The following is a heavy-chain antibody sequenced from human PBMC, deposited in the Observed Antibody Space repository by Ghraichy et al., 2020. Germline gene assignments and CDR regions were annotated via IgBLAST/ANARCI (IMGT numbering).Heavy chain of an antibody. CDR2: INHSGST. J-gene: IGHJ4*02. D-gene: IGHD5-24*01. CDR1: GGSFSGYY. V-gene: IGHV4-34*01. CDR3: ARTGRPGWLQFGKSFDY. Sequence: SETLSITCAVYGGSFSGYYWSWIRQPPGKGLEWIGEINHSGSTNYNPSLKSRVTISVDTSKNQFSLKLSSVTAADTAVYYCARTGRPGWLQFGKSFDYWGQGTLVTVSS.